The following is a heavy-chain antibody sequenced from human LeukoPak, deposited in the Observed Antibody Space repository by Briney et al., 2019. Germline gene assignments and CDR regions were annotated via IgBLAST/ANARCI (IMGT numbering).Heavy chain of an antibody. CDR1: GFAFSSYA. CDR2: ISGSGGST. J-gene: IGHJ5*02. D-gene: IGHD2-21*02. CDR3: AKDQLAYCGGDCYSAP. V-gene: IGHV3-23*01. Sequence: GGSLRLSCAASGFAFSSYAMSWVRQAPGKGLEWVSAISGSGGSTYYADSVKGRFTISRDNSKNTLYLQMNSLRPEDTAVYYCAKDQLAYCGGDCYSAPWGQGTLVTVSS.